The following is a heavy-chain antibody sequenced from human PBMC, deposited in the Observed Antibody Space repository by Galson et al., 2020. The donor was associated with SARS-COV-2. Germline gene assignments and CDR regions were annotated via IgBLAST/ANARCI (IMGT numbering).Heavy chain of an antibody. Sequence: GGSLRLSCAASGFTFSSSWMTWVRQAPGKGLVWVSLLNSDGSDTRYADSVTGRFTISRDNDKNTLYLQMDSLSPEDTAVYFCARVPTGYWYLDLWGRGTLVTVSS. CDR2: LNSDGSDT. J-gene: IGHJ2*01. CDR3: ARVPTGYWYLDL. CDR1: GFTFSSSW. V-gene: IGHV3-74*01.